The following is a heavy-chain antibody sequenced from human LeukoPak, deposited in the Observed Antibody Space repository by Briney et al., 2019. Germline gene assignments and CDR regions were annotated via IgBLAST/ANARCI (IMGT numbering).Heavy chain of an antibody. CDR1: GGSFSGYY. Sequence: PSETLSLTCAVYGGSFSGYYWSWIRQPPGKGLEWIGEINHSGSTNYNPSLKSRVTISVDTSKNQFSLKLSSVTAADTAVYYCARCRDGYNSSGGYYYXXXVWGXXXTXTVSS. D-gene: IGHD5-24*01. V-gene: IGHV4-34*01. CDR3: ARCRDGYNSSGGYYYXXXV. J-gene: IGHJ6*03. CDR2: INHSGST.